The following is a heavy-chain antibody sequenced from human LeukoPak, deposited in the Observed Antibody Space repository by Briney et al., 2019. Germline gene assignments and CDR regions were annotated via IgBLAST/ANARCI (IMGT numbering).Heavy chain of an antibody. CDR1: GFTFSSYA. D-gene: IGHD5-12*01. Sequence: QPGRSLRLSCAASGFTFSSYAMHWVRQAPGKGLEWVAVISYDGSNKYYAGSVKGRFTISRDNSKNTLYLQMNSLRAEDTAVYYCPASGYDYYFDYWGQGTLVTVSS. CDR3: PASGYDYYFDY. CDR2: ISYDGSNK. J-gene: IGHJ4*02. V-gene: IGHV3-30*04.